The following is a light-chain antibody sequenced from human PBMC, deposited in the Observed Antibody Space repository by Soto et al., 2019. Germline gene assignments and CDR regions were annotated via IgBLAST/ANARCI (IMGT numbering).Light chain of an antibody. CDR1: QDISND. CDR3: LQEYNYTRT. CDR2: AAS. V-gene: IGKV1-6*01. Sequence: AIQRTQSPSSLSASVGDRVTITCRTSQDISNDLDWYQQKPGKDPKLLIYAASRLQSGVPSRFSGSGSGTDFNLTISRLQTEDFATYDCLQEYNYTRTFGQGTKVDIK. J-gene: IGKJ1*01.